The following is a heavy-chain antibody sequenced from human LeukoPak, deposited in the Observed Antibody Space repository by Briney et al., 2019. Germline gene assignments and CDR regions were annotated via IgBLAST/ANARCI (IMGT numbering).Heavy chain of an antibody. CDR1: GFTFSSYA. CDR2: ISYDGSNK. Sequence: GRSLRLSCAASGFTFSSYAMHWVRQAPGKGLEWVAVISYDGSNKYYADSVKGRFTISRDNSKNSLYLQMNSLRAEDTAVYYCARDGDYNRGWFDPWGQGTLVTVSS. D-gene: IGHD4-17*01. J-gene: IGHJ5*02. CDR3: ARDGDYNRGWFDP. V-gene: IGHV3-30-3*01.